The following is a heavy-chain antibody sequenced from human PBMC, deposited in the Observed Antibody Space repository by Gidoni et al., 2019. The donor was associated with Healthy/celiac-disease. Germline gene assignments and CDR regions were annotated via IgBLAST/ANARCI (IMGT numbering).Heavy chain of an antibody. D-gene: IGHD2-15*01. CDR2: ISGSGGRT. V-gene: IGHV3-23*01. CDR1: GFTFSSYA. Sequence: EVQLLASGGGLVQPGGSLRLSCAASGFTFSSYAMSWVRQAPGKGLEWVAAISGSGGRTDYADSVKGRFTISRDNSKNTLYLQMNSLRAEDTAVYYCATRYCSGGSCYSNSFDIWGQGTMVTVSS. CDR3: ATRYCSGGSCYSNSFDI. J-gene: IGHJ3*02.